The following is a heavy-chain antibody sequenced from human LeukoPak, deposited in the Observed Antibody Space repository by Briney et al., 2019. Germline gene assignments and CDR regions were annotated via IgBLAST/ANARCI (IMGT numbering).Heavy chain of an antibody. J-gene: IGHJ4*02. CDR3: AREATNYYDSRSLGTPQFDY. V-gene: IGHV3-64*01. CDR1: GFTFSSYA. Sequence: PGGSLRLSCAASGFTFSSYAMYWVRQPPGKGLEYVSAISINGGSTYYANSMKGRLTITRYNSNNSPYLQVDSLRAEDMAVYYCAREATNYYDSRSLGTPQFDYGCQGTLVTVSS. CDR2: ISINGGST. D-gene: IGHD3-22*01.